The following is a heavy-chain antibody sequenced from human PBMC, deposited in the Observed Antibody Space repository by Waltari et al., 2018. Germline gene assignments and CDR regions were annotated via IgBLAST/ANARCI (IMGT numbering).Heavy chain of an antibody. D-gene: IGHD1-26*01. CDR1: GGSISSGSYY. Sequence: QVQLQESGPGLVKPSQTLSLTCTVSGGSISSGSYYWSWIRQPAGKGLEWIGSIYYSGSTYYNPSLKSRVTISVDTSKNQFSLKLSSVTAADTAVYYCARRWELHNFDYWGQGTLVTVSS. V-gene: IGHV4-61*02. CDR3: ARRWELHNFDY. CDR2: IYYSGST. J-gene: IGHJ4*02.